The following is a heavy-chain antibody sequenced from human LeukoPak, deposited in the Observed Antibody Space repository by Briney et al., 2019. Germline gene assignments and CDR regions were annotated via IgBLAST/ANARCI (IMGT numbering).Heavy chain of an antibody. J-gene: IGHJ4*02. D-gene: IGHD1-26*01. Sequence: SETLSLTCTVSGGSVSSGSYYWSWIRQPPGKGLEWIGYIYYSGSTNYNPSLKSRVTISVDTSKNQFSLKLSSVTAADTAVYYCASGILSGSLRYYFDYWGQGTLVTVSS. CDR3: ASGILSGSLRYYFDY. V-gene: IGHV4-61*01. CDR2: IYYSGST. CDR1: GGSVSSGSYY.